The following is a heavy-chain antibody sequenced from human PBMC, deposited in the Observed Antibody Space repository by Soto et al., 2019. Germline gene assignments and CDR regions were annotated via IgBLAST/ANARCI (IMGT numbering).Heavy chain of an antibody. Sequence: GGSLRLSCVASGFTFSTYWMDWVRQAPGKGLEWVANINQDGSEKHYVDSVKGRFTISRDNAKDSLYLQMSSLTAEDSALYYCSRSLDYWGQGALVTVSS. CDR3: SRSLDY. J-gene: IGHJ4*02. V-gene: IGHV3-7*01. CDR2: INQDGSEK. CDR1: GFTFSTYW.